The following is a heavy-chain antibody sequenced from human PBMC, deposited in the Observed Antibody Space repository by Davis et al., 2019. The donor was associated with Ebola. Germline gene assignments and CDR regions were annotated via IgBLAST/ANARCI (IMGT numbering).Heavy chain of an antibody. J-gene: IGHJ4*02. CDR2: INHSGST. D-gene: IGHD3-16*02. CDR3: ARGGDYVWGSYRSAPLF. V-gene: IGHV4-34*01. Sequence: MPSETLSLTCAVHGGSFSGYYCNWIRQPPGKGLEWIGEINHSGSTNYNPSLKSRVTISVDTSKNQFSLKLSSVTAADTAVYYCARGGDYVWGSYRSAPLFWGQGTLVTVSS. CDR1: GGSFSGYY.